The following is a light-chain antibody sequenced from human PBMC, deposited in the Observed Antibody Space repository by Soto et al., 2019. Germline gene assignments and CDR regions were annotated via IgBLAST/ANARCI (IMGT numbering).Light chain of an antibody. Sequence: EIVLMHSPGTLSLSPWEIATLSCRASQTLRRTYIAWYHQKPGQAPRVLIYGASKRATGTPDRFSGSGSGTDFTLTISRLEPEDFAVYYCQQYGSSPITLGQGTRLEI. CDR1: QTLRRTY. CDR3: QQYGSSPIT. J-gene: IGKJ5*01. CDR2: GAS. V-gene: IGKV3-20*01.